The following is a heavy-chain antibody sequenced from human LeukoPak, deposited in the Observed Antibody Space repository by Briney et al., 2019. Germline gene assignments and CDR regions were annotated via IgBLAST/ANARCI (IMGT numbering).Heavy chain of an antibody. V-gene: IGHV4-59*08. CDR1: GGSISSYY. CDR3: ARAVADNTFDY. J-gene: IGHJ4*02. CDR2: LYNSGST. Sequence: SETLSLTCTVSGGSISSYYWSWIRQPPGKGLEWIGHLYNSGSTNYNPSLQSRVTISVDTSKNQFSLRLTSVTAADTAVYYCARAVADNTFDYWGPGTLVTVSS. D-gene: IGHD1-1*01.